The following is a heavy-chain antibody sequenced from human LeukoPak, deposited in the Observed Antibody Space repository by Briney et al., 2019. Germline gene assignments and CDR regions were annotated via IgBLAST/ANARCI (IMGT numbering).Heavy chain of an antibody. V-gene: IGHV3-21*01. D-gene: IGHD2-2*01. CDR2: ISSSSAHI. CDR1: GLSFSTYS. Sequence: PGGSLRLSCAASGLSFSTYSMNWVRQAPGKGLEWASSISSSSAHIFYPDSVKGRFSISRDNAKSSLYLQMNSLRVEDTAVYYCTSRYCTTTNCYSFDNWGQGTLVTVSS. CDR3: TSRYCTTTNCYSFDN. J-gene: IGHJ3*02.